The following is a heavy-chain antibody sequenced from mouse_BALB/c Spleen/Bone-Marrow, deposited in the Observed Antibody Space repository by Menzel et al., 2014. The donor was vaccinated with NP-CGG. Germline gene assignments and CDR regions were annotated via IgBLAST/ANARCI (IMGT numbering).Heavy chain of an antibody. CDR1: GFDFSRYW. CDR2: INPGSNTI. J-gene: IGHJ3*01. D-gene: IGHD2-3*01. CDR3: ARLGYYGWFAY. Sequence: EVQRVESGGGLVQPGGSLKLSCAASGFDFSRYWMSWVRQAPGKGLEWIGEINPGSNTINYTPSLKDKFIISRDNAKNTLYLQTSKVRSEDTALYYCARLGYYGWFAYWGRGTLVTVSA. V-gene: IGHV4-1*02.